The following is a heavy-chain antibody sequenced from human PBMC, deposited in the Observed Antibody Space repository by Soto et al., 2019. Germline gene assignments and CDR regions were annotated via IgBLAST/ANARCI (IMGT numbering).Heavy chain of an antibody. V-gene: IGHV3-30*18. Sequence: GGSLRLSCVASGLIFSSYGMHWVRQAPGKGLEWVAFISDDGTNKYFADSVKGRFTISRDNSKNTLYLQMNSLRAEDTAVYYCAKDFIVGGTAISTFDSWGQGPLVTVSS. CDR2: ISDDGTNK. CDR1: GLIFSSYG. J-gene: IGHJ4*02. CDR3: AKDFIVGGTAISTFDS. D-gene: IGHD1-26*01.